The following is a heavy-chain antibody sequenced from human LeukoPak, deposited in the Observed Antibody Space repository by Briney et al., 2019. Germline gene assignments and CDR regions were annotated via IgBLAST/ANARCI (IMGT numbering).Heavy chain of an antibody. Sequence: TGGSLRLSRAASGFTFSSYGMHWVRQAPGKGLEWVAVISYDGSNKYYADSVKGRFTISRDNSKNTLYLQMNSLRAEDTAVYYCAKDRRYYDSSGAIWGQGTMVTVSS. CDR2: ISYDGSNK. CDR1: GFTFSSYG. CDR3: AKDRRYYDSSGAI. J-gene: IGHJ3*02. V-gene: IGHV3-30*18. D-gene: IGHD3-22*01.